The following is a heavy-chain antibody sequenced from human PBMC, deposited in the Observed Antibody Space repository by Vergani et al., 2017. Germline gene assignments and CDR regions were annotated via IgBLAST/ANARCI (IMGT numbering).Heavy chain of an antibody. J-gene: IGHJ4*02. CDR3: ARDYRPTMIVVVSYNPFDY. CDR1: GFTFSGSA. CDR2: ISSSSSYI. V-gene: IGHV3-21*01. D-gene: IGHD3-22*01. Sequence: EVQLVESGGGLVQPGGSLKLSCAASGFTFSGSAMHWVRQAPGKGLEWVSSISSSSSYIYYADSVKGRFTISRDNAKNSLYLQMNSLRAEDTAVYYCARDYRPTMIVVVSYNPFDYWGQGTLVTVSS.